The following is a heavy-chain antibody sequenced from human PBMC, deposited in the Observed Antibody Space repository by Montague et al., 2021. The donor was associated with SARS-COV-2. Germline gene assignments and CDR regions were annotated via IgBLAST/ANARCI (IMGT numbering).Heavy chain of an antibody. CDR2: THQWGGT. V-gene: IGHV4-4*02. CDR3: ASPGGYCSGGSCYYVY. CDR1: GDSINSEHW. Sequence: SETLSLTCAVSGDSINSEHWWSWVRQPPGKGLEWIVETHQWGGTNYNPSLRSRVSIFLDKSKNQFSLNLNSVTAADGAVYYCASPGGYCSGGSCYYVYWGQGTLVTVSS. D-gene: IGHD2-15*01. J-gene: IGHJ4*02.